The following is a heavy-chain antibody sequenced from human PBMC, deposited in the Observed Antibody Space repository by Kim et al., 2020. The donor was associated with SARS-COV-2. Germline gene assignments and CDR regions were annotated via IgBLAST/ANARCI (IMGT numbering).Heavy chain of an antibody. CDR3: ARVALAQQLYYYYGMDV. V-gene: IGHV3-21*01. CDR1: GFTFSSYS. CDR2: ISSSSSYI. Sequence: GGSLRLSCAASGFTFSSYSMNWVRQAPGKGLEWVSSISSSSSYIYYADSVKGRFTISRDNAKNSLYLQMNSLRADDPAVYYCARVALAQQLYYYYGMDVWGQGTTVTASS. J-gene: IGHJ6*02. D-gene: IGHD6-19*01.